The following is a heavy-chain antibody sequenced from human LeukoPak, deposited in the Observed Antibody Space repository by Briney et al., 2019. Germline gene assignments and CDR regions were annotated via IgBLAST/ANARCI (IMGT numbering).Heavy chain of an antibody. CDR1: GYTFTSYY. D-gene: IGHD3-22*01. CDR2: INPSGGST. Sequence: GASVKVSCKASGYTFTSYYMHWVRQAPRQGLEWMGIINPSGGSTSYAQKFQGRVTMTRDTSTSTVYMELSSLRSEDTAVHYCAREWDYYDSSGYYYGAFDIWGQGTMVTVSS. CDR3: AREWDYYDSSGYYYGAFDI. V-gene: IGHV1-46*01. J-gene: IGHJ3*02.